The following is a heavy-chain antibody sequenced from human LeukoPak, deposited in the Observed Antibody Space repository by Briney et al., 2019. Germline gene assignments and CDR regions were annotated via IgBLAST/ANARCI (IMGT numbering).Heavy chain of an antibody. CDR1: GGPISSYY. CDR2: VHCSGST. D-gene: IGHD3-3*01. J-gene: IGHJ6*02. Sequence: SETLSLTCTVSGGPISSYYWSWIRQPPGKGLEWIGYVHCSGSTNYNPSLKSRVTISLDTSKSQFSLKLTSVTAADTAVYYCARVNYDFWSGYGMDVWGQGTTVTVSS. CDR3: ARVNYDFWSGYGMDV. V-gene: IGHV4-59*01.